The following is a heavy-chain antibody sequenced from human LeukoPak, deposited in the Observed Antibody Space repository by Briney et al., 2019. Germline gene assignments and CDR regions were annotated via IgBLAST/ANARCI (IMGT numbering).Heavy chain of an antibody. CDR3: ARRPLNGVYSSGALDI. V-gene: IGHV4-59*08. CDR1: GGSISSYY. Sequence: SETLSLTCTVSGGSISSYYWSWIRQPPGKGLEWIGYIYYSGSTNYNTSLKSRVTISVDTSKNRFSLKLSSVTAADTAVYYCARRPLNGVYSSGALDIWGPGTMVTVSS. D-gene: IGHD5-18*01. CDR2: IYYSGST. J-gene: IGHJ3*02.